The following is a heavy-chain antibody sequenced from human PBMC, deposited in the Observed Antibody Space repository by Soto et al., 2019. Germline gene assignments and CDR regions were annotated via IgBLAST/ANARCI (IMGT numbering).Heavy chain of an antibody. CDR2: IYSGGST. CDR1: GFTVSSNY. CDR3: ARGIVVVATANGNYYFDY. Sequence: EVQLVESGGGLVQPGGSLRFSCAASGFTVSSNYMSWVRQAPGKGLEWVSVIYSGGSTYYADSVKGRFTISRDNSKNTLYLQMNSLRAEDTAVYYCARGIVVVATANGNYYFDYWGQGTLVTVSS. V-gene: IGHV3-66*01. J-gene: IGHJ4*02. D-gene: IGHD2-15*01.